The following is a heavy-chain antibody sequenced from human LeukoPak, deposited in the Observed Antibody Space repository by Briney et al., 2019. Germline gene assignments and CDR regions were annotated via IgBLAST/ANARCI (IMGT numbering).Heavy chain of an antibody. CDR1: GFTFSSYI. Sequence: GGSLRLSCAASGFTFSSYIMNWVRQAPGKGLEWVSSISSSISYIYYADSVKGRFTISSDNAKNSLYMQMNSLRAEDTAVYYCARGPLYSGYDYYYFDYWGQGTLVTVSS. V-gene: IGHV3-21*01. D-gene: IGHD5-12*01. CDR3: ARGPLYSGYDYYYFDY. J-gene: IGHJ4*02. CDR2: ISSSISYI.